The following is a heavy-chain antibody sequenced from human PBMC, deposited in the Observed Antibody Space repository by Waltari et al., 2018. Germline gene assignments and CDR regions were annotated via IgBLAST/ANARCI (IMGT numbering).Heavy chain of an antibody. CDR1: GGSCSGYY. Sequence: QVQLQQWGAGLLKPSETLSLTCAVYGGSCSGYYWRWVRQPPGKGLEWIGEINHSGSTNYNPSLKSRVTISVDTSKNQFSLMLNSVTAADTAVYYCAKDYGATLRGWFDPWGQGNLVIVSS. V-gene: IGHV4-34*01. J-gene: IGHJ5*02. D-gene: IGHD4-17*01. CDR3: AKDYGATLRGWFDP. CDR2: INHSGST.